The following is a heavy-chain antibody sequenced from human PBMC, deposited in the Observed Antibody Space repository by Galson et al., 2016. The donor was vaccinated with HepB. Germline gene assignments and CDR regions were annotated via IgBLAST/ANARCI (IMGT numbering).Heavy chain of an antibody. J-gene: IGHJ6*02. CDR2: IHSSGTT. Sequence: TLSLTCSVSGASISRGDYYWSWIRQPPGKGLEWIGYIHSSGTTQYNPSLKRRLIISLDTSWNQISLKLSGVTAADTAVYYCARDSTTSPREYYGIDVWGQGTTVTVSS. CDR3: ARDSTTSPREYYGIDV. V-gene: IGHV4-30-4*01. CDR1: GASISRGDYY. D-gene: IGHD2-2*01.